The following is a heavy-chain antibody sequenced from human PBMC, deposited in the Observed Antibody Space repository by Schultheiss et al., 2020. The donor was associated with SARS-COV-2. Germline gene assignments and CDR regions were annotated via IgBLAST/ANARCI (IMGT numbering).Heavy chain of an antibody. Sequence: ASVKVSCKASGYTFTSYGISWVRQAPGQGLEWMGWISAYNGNTNYAKKLQGRVTMTTDTSTSTAYMELRSLRSDDTAVYYCALYDSSGGGGAFDIWGQGTMVTVSS. V-gene: IGHV1-18*01. CDR3: ALYDSSGGGGAFDI. D-gene: IGHD3-22*01. CDR1: GYTFTSYG. CDR2: ISAYNGNT. J-gene: IGHJ3*02.